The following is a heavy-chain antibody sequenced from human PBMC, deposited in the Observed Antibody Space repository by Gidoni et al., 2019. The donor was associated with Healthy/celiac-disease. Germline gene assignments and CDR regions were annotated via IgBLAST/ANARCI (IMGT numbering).Heavy chain of an antibody. J-gene: IGHJ6*02. CDR3: ARATRIPPARPNPYGMDV. V-gene: IGHV3-48*03. CDR1: GCTFSISD. Sequence: EVQLVESGGGLVQPGGSLRLSCAASGCTFSISDMNWVRQASGKGLEWVSYISSSGSTIYYADSVKGRFTISRDNAKNSLYLQMNSLRAEDTAVYYCARATRIPPARPNPYGMDVWGQGTTVTVSS. CDR2: ISSSGSTI. D-gene: IGHD2-21*01.